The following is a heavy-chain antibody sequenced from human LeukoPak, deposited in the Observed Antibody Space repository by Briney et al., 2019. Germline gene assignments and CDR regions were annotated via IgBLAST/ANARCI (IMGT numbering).Heavy chain of an antibody. J-gene: IGHJ4*02. CDR1: GGSISSYY. Sequence: PSETLSLTCTVSGGSISSYYWSWIRQPAGKGLEWIGRIYTSGSTNYNPSLKSRVTMSVDTSKNQFSLKLSSVTAADTAVYYCARGHPGGEQWLVLSYFDYWGQGTLVTVSS. V-gene: IGHV4-4*07. D-gene: IGHD6-19*01. CDR3: ARGHPGGEQWLVLSYFDY. CDR2: IYTSGST.